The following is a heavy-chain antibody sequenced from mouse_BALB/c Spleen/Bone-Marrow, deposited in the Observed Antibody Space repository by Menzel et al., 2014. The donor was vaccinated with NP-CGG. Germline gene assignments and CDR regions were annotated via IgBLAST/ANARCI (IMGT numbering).Heavy chain of an antibody. V-gene: IGHV1-7*01. D-gene: IGHD1-1*01. CDR3: ARRAYGGSYGFAY. CDR1: GYTFTSYW. J-gene: IGHJ3*01. Sequence: QVQLQHSGAELAKPGASLKMSCKASGYTFTSYWMHWVKQRPGQGLEWIGYTNPSTDYTEYNQKFKDKATLTADKSSSTAFMQLSSLTSEDSAVYYCARRAYGGSYGFAYWGQGTLVTVSA. CDR2: TNPSTDYT.